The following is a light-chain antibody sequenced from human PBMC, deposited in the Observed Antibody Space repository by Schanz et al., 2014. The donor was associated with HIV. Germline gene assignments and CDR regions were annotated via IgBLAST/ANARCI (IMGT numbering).Light chain of an antibody. V-gene: IGLV2-23*02. Sequence: QSALTQPASVSGSPGQSITISCTGTSRDVGSYNIVSWYQHHPGKAPTLMIYEVSKRPSGTSNRFSGSKSGNRASLTISGLQAEDEADYYCCSYADSSTLVFGGGTKLTVL. CDR1: SRDVGSYNI. CDR2: EVS. J-gene: IGLJ3*02. CDR3: CSYADSSTLV.